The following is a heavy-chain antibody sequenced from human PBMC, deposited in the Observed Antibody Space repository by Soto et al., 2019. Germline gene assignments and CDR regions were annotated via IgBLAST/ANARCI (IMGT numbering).Heavy chain of an antibody. D-gene: IGHD5-12*01. CDR1: GGSVSSGAYY. CDR2: IYYSGST. CDR3: ARARLRAVYAFDI. Sequence: SETLSLTCTVSGGSVSSGAYYWTWIRQRPGKGLEGIGYIYYSGSTYYSPSLKSRLSISLDTSKNQFSLRLSSVTAADTAMYYCARARLRAVYAFDIWGQGTMVTVSS. J-gene: IGHJ3*02. V-gene: IGHV4-31*03.